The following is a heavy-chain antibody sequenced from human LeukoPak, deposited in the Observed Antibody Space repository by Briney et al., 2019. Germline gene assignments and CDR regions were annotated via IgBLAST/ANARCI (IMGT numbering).Heavy chain of an antibody. J-gene: IGHJ4*02. D-gene: IGHD5-18*01. Sequence: GGSLRLSCAASGFTFSSYAMNWVRRAPGKGLEWVSAISDSGGYTYYADSVKGRFTISRDNSKNTLYLQMNSLRAEDTAVYYCAKRGYSYGQLDYWGQGTLVTVSS. CDR2: ISDSGGYT. CDR3: AKRGYSYGQLDY. V-gene: IGHV3-23*01. CDR1: GFTFSSYA.